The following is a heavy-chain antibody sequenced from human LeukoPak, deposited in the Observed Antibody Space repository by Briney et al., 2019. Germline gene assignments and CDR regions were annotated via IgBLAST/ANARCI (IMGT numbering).Heavy chain of an antibody. CDR1: GFTFSSYW. CDR2: IKQDGSEK. V-gene: IGHV3-7*01. J-gene: IGHJ4*02. CDR3: ARERDDYVWGSYRPYYFDY. D-gene: IGHD3-16*02. Sequence: GGSLRLSCAASGFTFSSYWMSWVRQAPGKGLEWVANIKQDGSEKYYVDSVKGRFTISRDNAKNSLYLQMNSLRAEDTAVYYCARERDDYVWGSYRPYYFDYWGQGTLVTVSS.